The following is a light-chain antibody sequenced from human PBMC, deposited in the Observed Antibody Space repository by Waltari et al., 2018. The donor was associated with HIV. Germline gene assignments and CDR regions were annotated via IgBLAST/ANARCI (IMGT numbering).Light chain of an antibody. Sequence: YELTQPPSVSVSPGQTANITCSGDKLGQKYAHWYQQKSGQSHVLLIYEDSKRRSGIPERFSGSISGDTATLTISGTQAEDEADYHCQAWDRSTVIFAGGTKLTVL. CDR3: QAWDRSTVI. CDR1: KLGQKY. CDR2: EDS. J-gene: IGLJ2*01. V-gene: IGLV3-1*01.